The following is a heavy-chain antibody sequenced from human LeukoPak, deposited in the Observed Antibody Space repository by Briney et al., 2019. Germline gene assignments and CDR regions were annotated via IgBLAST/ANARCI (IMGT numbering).Heavy chain of an antibody. Sequence: SETLSLTCTVSGGSISSTRDYWGWIRQPPGKGLEWIGSIHYSGSTFYNPSLKSRVTISVDTSKNQFSLKLSSVTAADTAVYYCTRHLAGTEFYWGQGTLVTVSS. CDR2: IHYSGST. V-gene: IGHV4-39*01. D-gene: IGHD6-19*01. CDR1: GGSISSTRDY. J-gene: IGHJ4*02. CDR3: TRHLAGTEFY.